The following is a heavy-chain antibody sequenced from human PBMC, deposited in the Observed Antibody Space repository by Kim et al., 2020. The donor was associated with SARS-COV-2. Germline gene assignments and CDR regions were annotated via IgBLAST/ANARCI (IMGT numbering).Heavy chain of an antibody. Sequence: GGSLRLSCAASGFTFSNAWMSWVRQAPGKGLEWVGRIKSKTDGGTTDYAAPVKGRFTISRDDSKNTLYLQMNSLKTEDTAVYYCTTSAKGVPLWFGELLGGGMDVWGQGTTVTVSS. CDR1: GFTFSNAW. CDR2: IKSKTDGGTT. V-gene: IGHV3-15*01. J-gene: IGHJ6*02. CDR3: TTSAKGVPLWFGELLGGGMDV. D-gene: IGHD3-10*01.